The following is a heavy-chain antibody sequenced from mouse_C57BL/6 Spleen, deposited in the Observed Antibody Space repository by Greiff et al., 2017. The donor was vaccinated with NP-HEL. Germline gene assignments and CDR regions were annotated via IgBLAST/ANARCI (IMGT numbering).Heavy chain of an antibody. CDR3: AREGGNYYFDY. Sequence: EVQLQQSGPVLVKPGASVKMSCKASGYTFTDYYMNWVKQSHGKSLEWIGVINPYNGGTSYNQKFKGKATLTVDKSSSTAYMELNSLTSEDSAVYYGAREGGNYYFDYWGQGTTLTVSS. V-gene: IGHV1-19*01. J-gene: IGHJ2*01. CDR1: GYTFTDYY. CDR2: INPYNGGT. D-gene: IGHD2-1*01.